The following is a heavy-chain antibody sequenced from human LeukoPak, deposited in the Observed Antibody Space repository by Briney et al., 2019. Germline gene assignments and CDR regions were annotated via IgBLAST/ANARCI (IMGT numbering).Heavy chain of an antibody. D-gene: IGHD6-13*01. CDR2: IKQDGREK. V-gene: IGHV3-7*01. J-gene: IGHJ6*03. CDR1: GFTFSSYW. CDR3: ARVHQGYSSSWQELYYYYYYMDV. Sequence: GGSLRLSCAASGFTFSSYWMSWVRQAPGEGREWVANIKQDGREKYYVDSVKGRFTISRDNAKNSLYLQMNSLRAEDTAVYYCARVHQGYSSSWQELYYYYYYMDVWGKGTTVTVSS.